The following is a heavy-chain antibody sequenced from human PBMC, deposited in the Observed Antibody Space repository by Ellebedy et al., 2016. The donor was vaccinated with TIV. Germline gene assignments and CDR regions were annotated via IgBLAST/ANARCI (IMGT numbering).Heavy chain of an antibody. J-gene: IGHJ6*02. CDR2: INQDGSRI. CDR1: GFTFNSYW. D-gene: IGHD3-22*01. CDR3: VRDGAYGDYSPGYYGMDV. Sequence: GGSLRLSCAASGFTFNSYWMSWVRQAPGKGLEWVANINQDGSRIYYVDSVKGRFTISRDNAKNSVYLRMNTLRVEDTAVCHCVRDGAYGDYSPGYYGMDVWGQGTTVTVSS. V-gene: IGHV3-7*03.